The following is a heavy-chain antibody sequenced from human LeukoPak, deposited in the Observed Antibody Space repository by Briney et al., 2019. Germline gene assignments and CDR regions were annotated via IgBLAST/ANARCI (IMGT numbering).Heavy chain of an antibody. J-gene: IGHJ3*02. V-gene: IGHV1-18*01. CDR1: GYTFTTYG. D-gene: IGHD6-13*01. Sequence: APVKVSCKTSGYTFTTYGITWVRQAPGQGLEWMGWITAYNGNTNYAQKLQGRVTMTTDTSTNTAYMELRSLRSGDTAVYYCAXXXXXXXXXYTYSDASDIWGQGTLVTVSS. CDR2: ITAYNGNT. CDR3: AXXXXXXXXXYTYSDASDI.